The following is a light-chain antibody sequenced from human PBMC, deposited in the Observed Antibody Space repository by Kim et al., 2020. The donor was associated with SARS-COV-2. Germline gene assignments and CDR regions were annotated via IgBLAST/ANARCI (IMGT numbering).Light chain of an antibody. CDR3: QQTNSYPRT. J-gene: IGKJ1*01. CDR1: QAISTN. Sequence: DIQLTQSPSLLSALVRDRVTITCRASQAISTNLAWYQQKPGKAPKLLIYAASTLHSGVPSRFSGSGSGTEFTLSISSLQPEDFATYYCQQTNSYPRTFGQGTKLEIK. CDR2: AAS. V-gene: IGKV1-9*01.